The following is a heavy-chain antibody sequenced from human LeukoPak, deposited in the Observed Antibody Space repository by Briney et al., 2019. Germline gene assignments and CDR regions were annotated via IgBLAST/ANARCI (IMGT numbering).Heavy chain of an antibody. D-gene: IGHD5-24*01. J-gene: IGHJ4*02. CDR1: GFMFSSNW. Sequence: TGGSLRLSCAVSGFMFSSNWMSWVRLAPGKGLEWVANIKEDGTETYYVDSVKGRFTISRDNAKNSLYLQMNSLRVEDTAVYYCAKEGRSLQTYWGQGTLVTVSS. CDR2: IKEDGTET. V-gene: IGHV3-7*03. CDR3: AKEGRSLQTY.